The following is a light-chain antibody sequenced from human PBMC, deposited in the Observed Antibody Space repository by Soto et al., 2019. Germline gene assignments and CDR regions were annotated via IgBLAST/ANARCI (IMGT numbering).Light chain of an antibody. V-gene: IGKV1-39*01. CDR1: QTLSSY. CDR2: VAS. CDR3: QQANSFPFT. J-gene: IGKJ5*01. Sequence: DIQMTQSPASLSASVGDRGTITCRASQTLSSYLDWYQQKPGQAPKLLIYVASSLHSGVPSRFSGSGSGTEFTLTISSLQPEDFATYYCQQANSFPFTFGQGTRLEIK.